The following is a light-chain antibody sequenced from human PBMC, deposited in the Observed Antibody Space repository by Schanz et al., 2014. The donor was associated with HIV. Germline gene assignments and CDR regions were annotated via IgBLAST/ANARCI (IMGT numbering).Light chain of an antibody. J-gene: IGLJ2*01. V-gene: IGLV1-40*01. CDR3: PSYDSGLSGIL. CDR1: SSNIGAGYD. CDR2: GNN. Sequence: QSVLTQPPSVSGAPGQRVTISCAGSSSNIGAGYDVHWYHHLPGSAPKLLISGNNNRPSGVPDRFSGSKSGTSASLAITGLQAEDEADYFRPSYDSGLSGILFGGGTKLTVL.